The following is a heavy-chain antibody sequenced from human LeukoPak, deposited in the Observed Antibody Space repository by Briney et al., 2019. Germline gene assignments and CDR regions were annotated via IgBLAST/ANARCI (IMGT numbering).Heavy chain of an antibody. J-gene: IGHJ4*02. CDR1: GYTFTSYY. V-gene: IGHV1-46*01. CDR2: INPSGGST. Sequence: ASVKVSCKASGYTFTSYYMHWVRQAPGQGLEWMGIINPSGGSTSYAQKFQGRVTMTRDTSTSTVYMELSSLRSEDTAVYYCARTAAPGNHRGGIMGRKTILDYWGQGTLVTVSS. D-gene: IGHD4-23*01. CDR3: ARTAAPGNHRGGIMGRKTILDY.